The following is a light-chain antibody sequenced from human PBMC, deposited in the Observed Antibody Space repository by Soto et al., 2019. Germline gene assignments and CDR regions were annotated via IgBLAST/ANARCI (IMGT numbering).Light chain of an antibody. CDR1: SSNIGGYV. Sequence: QSVLTQPPSASGTPGQRVTISCSGSSSNIGGYVVHWYQLLPGTAPKLLIYRYNQRPSGVPDRFSGSKSGTSASLAISGLQSDDEADYYCAAWDDSLNGYVLGTGTKLTVL. CDR3: AAWDDSLNGYV. V-gene: IGLV1-44*01. J-gene: IGLJ1*01. CDR2: RYN.